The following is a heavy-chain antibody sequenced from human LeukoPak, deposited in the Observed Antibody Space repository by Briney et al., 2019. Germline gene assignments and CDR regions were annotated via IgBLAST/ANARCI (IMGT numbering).Heavy chain of an antibody. J-gene: IGHJ4*02. V-gene: IGHV3-30*03. Sequence: GGSLRLSCAASGFTFSSYGMHWVRQAPGKGLEWVAVISYDGSNKYYADSVKGRFTISRDNSKNTLYLQMNSLRAEDTAVYYCARDRSVAGTMGYFDYWGQGTLVTVSS. CDR3: ARDRSVAGTMGYFDY. CDR2: ISYDGSNK. D-gene: IGHD6-19*01. CDR1: GFTFSSYG.